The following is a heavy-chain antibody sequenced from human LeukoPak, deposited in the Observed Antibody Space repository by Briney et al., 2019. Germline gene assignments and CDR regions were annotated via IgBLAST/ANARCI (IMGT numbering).Heavy chain of an antibody. CDR1: GGSFSGYY. CDR3: ASSYYDFWSGSYNWFDP. V-gene: IGHV4-34*01. CDR2: INHSGST. D-gene: IGHD3-3*01. Sequence: SETLSLTCAVYGGSFSGYYWSWIRQPPGKGLEWIGEINHSGSTNYNPSLKSRVTISVDTSKNQFSLKLSSVTAADTAVYHCASSYYDFWSGSYNWFDPWGQGTLVTVSS. J-gene: IGHJ5*02.